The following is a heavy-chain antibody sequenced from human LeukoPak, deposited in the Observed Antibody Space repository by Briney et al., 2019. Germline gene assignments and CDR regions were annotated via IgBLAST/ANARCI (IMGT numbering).Heavy chain of an antibody. CDR2: ISSSGSTI. CDR1: GFTFSDYY. V-gene: IGHV3-11*01. CDR3: AREGGGTETHRDPNDILTGYAAGPPRKPDAFDI. J-gene: IGHJ3*02. Sequence: GGSLRLSCAASGFTFSDYYMSWIRQAPGKGLEWVPYISSSGSTIYYADSVNGRFTISRDNAKNSLYLQMNSLRAEDTAVYYCAREGGGTETHRDPNDILTGYAAGPPRKPDAFDIWGQGTMVTVSS. D-gene: IGHD3-9*01.